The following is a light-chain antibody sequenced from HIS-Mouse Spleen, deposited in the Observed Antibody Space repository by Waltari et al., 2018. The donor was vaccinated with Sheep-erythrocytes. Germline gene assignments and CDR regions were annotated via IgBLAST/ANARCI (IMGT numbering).Light chain of an antibody. V-gene: IGLV2-11*01. CDR2: DVS. Sequence: QSALTQPRSVSGSPGQSVPISCTGTSSAAGGYTYVSWYQQHPVKAPKLMIYDVSKRPSGVPDRFSGSKSGNTASLTISGLQAEDEADYYCCSYAGSYTLVFGGGTKLTVL. CDR3: CSYAGSYTLV. CDR1: SSAAGGYTY. J-gene: IGLJ2*01.